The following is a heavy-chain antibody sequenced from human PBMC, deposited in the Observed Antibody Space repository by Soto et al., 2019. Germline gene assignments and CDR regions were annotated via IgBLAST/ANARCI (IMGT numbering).Heavy chain of an antibody. CDR3: ATVDRSVALVGWFDP. Sequence: QVHLEQSGAEVKKPESSVKVSCKFSGGTFSSYVIIWVRQAPGQGLEWMGGIIPVSGTANYAQKFHGRVTISADAATNTAYMELSSVRFDDTAVYYCATVDRSVALVGWFDPWGQGTLVTVSS. CDR1: GGTFSSYV. D-gene: IGHD2-8*02. V-gene: IGHV1-69*01. J-gene: IGHJ5*02. CDR2: IIPVSGTA.